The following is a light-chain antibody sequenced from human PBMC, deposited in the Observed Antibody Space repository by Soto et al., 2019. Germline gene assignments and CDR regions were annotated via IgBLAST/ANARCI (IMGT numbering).Light chain of an antibody. CDR1: SGHSSYA. V-gene: IGLV4-69*01. J-gene: IGLJ2*01. CDR2: LNSDGSH. CDR3: QTWVTGSRV. Sequence: QPVLTQSPSASASLGASVKLTCTLSSGHSSYAIAWHQQQPEKGPRYLIKLNSDGSHTKGDGIPDRFSGSSSGAERYLTISSLQSEDEADYYCQTWVTGSRVFGGGTKLTVL.